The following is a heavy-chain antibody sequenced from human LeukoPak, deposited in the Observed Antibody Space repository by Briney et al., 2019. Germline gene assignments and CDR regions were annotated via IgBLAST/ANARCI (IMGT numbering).Heavy chain of an antibody. Sequence: ASVKVSCKASGYTFTGYYMHWVRRAPGQGLEWMGWINPNSGGTNYAQKFQGRVTMTRDTSISTAYMELSRLRSDDTAVYYCARALGLVKNWFDPWGQGTLVTVSS. CDR1: GYTFTGYY. V-gene: IGHV1-2*02. CDR2: INPNSGGT. D-gene: IGHD3/OR15-3a*01. CDR3: ARALGLVKNWFDP. J-gene: IGHJ5*02.